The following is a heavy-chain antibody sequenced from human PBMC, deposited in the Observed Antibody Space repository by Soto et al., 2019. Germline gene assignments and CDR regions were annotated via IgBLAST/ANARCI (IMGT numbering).Heavy chain of an antibody. Sequence: EVQLVESGGGLVQPGRSLRLSCAASGFTFDDYAMHWVRQAPGKGLEWVSGISWNSGSIGYADSVKGRFTISRDNAKNSLYLQMNSLRAEDTALYYCAKDPSLGERDYGDYAFDYWGQGTLVTVSS. CDR2: ISWNSGSI. D-gene: IGHD4-17*01. CDR3: AKDPSLGERDYGDYAFDY. J-gene: IGHJ4*02. CDR1: GFTFDDYA. V-gene: IGHV3-9*01.